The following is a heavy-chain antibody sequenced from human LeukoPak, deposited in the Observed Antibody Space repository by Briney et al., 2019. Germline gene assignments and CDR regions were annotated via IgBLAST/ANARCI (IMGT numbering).Heavy chain of an antibody. Sequence: KSSETLSLTCAVSGGSISSGGYSWSWIRQPPGKGLEWIGYIYHSGSTYYNPSLKSRVTISVDRSKNQFSLKLSSVTAADTAVYYCAGFYGSGSYADYWGQGTLVTVSS. CDR3: AGFYGSGSYADY. J-gene: IGHJ4*02. D-gene: IGHD3-10*01. CDR1: GGSISSGGYS. CDR2: IYHSGST. V-gene: IGHV4-30-2*01.